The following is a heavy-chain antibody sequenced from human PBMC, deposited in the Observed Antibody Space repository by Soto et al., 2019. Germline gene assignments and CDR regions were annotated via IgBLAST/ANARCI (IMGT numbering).Heavy chain of an antibody. V-gene: IGHV4-31*03. CDR1: GGSISSGGYY. Sequence: PSETLSLTCTVSGGSISSGGYYWSWIRQHPGKGLEWIGYIYYSGSTYYNPSLKSRVTISVDTSKNQFSLKLSSVTAADTAVYYCARDSYIWGTSFDYWSQGTLVTVSS. CDR2: IYYSGST. D-gene: IGHD3-16*01. CDR3: ARDSYIWGTSFDY. J-gene: IGHJ4*02.